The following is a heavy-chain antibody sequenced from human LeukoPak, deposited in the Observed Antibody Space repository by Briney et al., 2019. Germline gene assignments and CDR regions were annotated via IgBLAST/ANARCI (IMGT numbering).Heavy chain of an antibody. V-gene: IGHV3-74*01. CDR3: TRGGAGAIADY. CDR2: INSDGSNT. CDR1: GFTFRSYW. Sequence: PGGSLRLSCAASGFTFRSYWMHWVRQAPGKGLVWVSHINSDGSNTDYADSVKGRFIISRDNAKNSLYLQMNSLRAEDTAVYYCTRGGAGAIADYWGQGTLVTVSS. J-gene: IGHJ4*02. D-gene: IGHD1-26*01.